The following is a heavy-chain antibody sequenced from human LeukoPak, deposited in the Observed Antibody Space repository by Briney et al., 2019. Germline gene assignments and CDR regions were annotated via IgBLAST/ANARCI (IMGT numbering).Heavy chain of an antibody. CDR2: IKQDGSEK. CDR1: GFTFSSYW. D-gene: IGHD6-13*01. CDR3: ARAQLAWDAAN. V-gene: IGHV3-7*04. J-gene: IGHJ4*02. Sequence: GGSLRLSCAASGFTFSSYWMNWVRQAPGKGLEWVANIKQDGSEKYYVDSVKGRFTVSRDNAKNSLYLQMNSLRVEDTAVYYCARAQLAWDAANWGQGTLVAVSS.